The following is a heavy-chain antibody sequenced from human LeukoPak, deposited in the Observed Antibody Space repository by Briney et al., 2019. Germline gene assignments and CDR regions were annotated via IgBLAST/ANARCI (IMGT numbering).Heavy chain of an antibody. Sequence: GASVKVSCKASGGTFSSYAISWVRQAPGQGLEWMGWINPNSGGTNFAQKFQGRVSMTRDTSISTAYMELSRLRSDDTAVYYCASDSSFRGLTRREGFLNWFDPWGQGTLVTVSS. CDR2: INPNSGGT. J-gene: IGHJ5*02. CDR3: ASDSSFRGLTRREGFLNWFDP. V-gene: IGHV1-2*02. CDR1: GGTFSSYA. D-gene: IGHD3-10*01.